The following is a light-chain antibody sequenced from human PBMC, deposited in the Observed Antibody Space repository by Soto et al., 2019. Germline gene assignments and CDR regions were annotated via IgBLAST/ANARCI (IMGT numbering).Light chain of an antibody. V-gene: IGKV1-39*01. Sequence: DIQMTQSPSSLSASVGDRVTITCRASQSISSYLNWYQQKPGKAPKLLIYAASSLQSGVPSRFSGSGCGTDFTLTISSPQPEDFATYYCQQSYSTPLYTFGQGTKLEIK. CDR2: AAS. CDR3: QQSYSTPLYT. CDR1: QSISSY. J-gene: IGKJ2*01.